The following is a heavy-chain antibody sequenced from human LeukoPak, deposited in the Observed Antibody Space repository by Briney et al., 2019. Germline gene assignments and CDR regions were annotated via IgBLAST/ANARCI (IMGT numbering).Heavy chain of an antibody. D-gene: IGHD3-22*01. V-gene: IGHV3-48*01. CDR2: ISSGSSTI. J-gene: IGHJ4*02. CDR1: GFTFSSYS. CDR3: ARDDTNGGYYEIGY. Sequence: PGGSLRLSCAASGFTFSSYSMNWVRQAPGKGLEWVSYISSGSSTIYQADSVKGQFTISRDISKNMVYLHMSSLRADDTAVYYCARDDTNGGYYEIGYWGQGTLVTVSS.